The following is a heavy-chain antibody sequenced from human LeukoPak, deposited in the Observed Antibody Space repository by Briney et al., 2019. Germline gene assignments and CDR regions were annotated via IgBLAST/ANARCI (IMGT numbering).Heavy chain of an antibody. Sequence: ASVKVSCKASGYTFTSYDINWVRQATGQGLEWMGWMNPNSGNTGYAQKFQGRVTMTRNTSISTAYMELSSLRSEDTAVYYCAREGGTYYYGSGSYSVPHYYYGMDVWGQGTTVTVSS. D-gene: IGHD3-10*01. CDR2: MNPNSGNT. CDR3: AREGGTYYYGSGSYSVPHYYYGMDV. V-gene: IGHV1-8*01. CDR1: GYTFTSYD. J-gene: IGHJ6*02.